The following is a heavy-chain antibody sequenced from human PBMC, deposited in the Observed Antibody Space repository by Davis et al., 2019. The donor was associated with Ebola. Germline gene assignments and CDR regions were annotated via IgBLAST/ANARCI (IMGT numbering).Heavy chain of an antibody. D-gene: IGHD3-16*01. Sequence: SETLSLTCTVSGYSISSGYYWSWIRQPPGKGLEWIGYIYYSGSTNYNPSLKSRVTISVDTSKNQFSLKLSSVTAADTAVYYCARANMWGWFDPWGQGTPVTVSP. CDR1: GYSISSGYY. CDR2: IYYSGST. CDR3: ARANMWGWFDP. V-gene: IGHV4-61*01. J-gene: IGHJ5*02.